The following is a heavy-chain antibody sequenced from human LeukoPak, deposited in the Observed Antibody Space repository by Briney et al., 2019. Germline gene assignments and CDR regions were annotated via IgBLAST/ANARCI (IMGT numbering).Heavy chain of an antibody. J-gene: IGHJ3*02. CDR2: TSTDGSST. CDR3: VREYSSSSGRVFDI. Sequence: GGPLRLSCAASGFTFSSYWMHWVRQAPGKGLVWVSRTSTDGSSTNSADSVKGRFTISRDNAKNTLYLQMNSLRAEDTAVYYCVREYSSSSGRVFDIWGQGTMVTVSP. V-gene: IGHV3-74*01. CDR1: GFTFSSYW. D-gene: IGHD6-6*01.